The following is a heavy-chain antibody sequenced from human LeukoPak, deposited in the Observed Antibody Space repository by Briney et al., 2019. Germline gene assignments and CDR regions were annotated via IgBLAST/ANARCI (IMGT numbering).Heavy chain of an antibody. CDR2: ISETGSAR. J-gene: IGHJ4*02. V-gene: IGHV3-23*01. Sequence: GESLTLSCELSGFAFTTFALSWVRQAPGKGLEWVSSISETGSARYYAASVRGRFTVSRNNSVNMSFLQMASLRAEDTAVYFCAGCFDSSNLLTGQRIFDSWGQGTLVTVSS. CDR1: GFAFTTFA. D-gene: IGHD3-9*01. CDR3: AGCFDSSNLLTGQRIFDS.